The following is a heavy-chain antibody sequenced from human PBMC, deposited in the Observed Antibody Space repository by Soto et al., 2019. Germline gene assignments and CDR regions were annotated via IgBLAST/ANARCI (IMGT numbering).Heavy chain of an antibody. CDR1: GFTFSSSG. V-gene: IGHV3-30*18. D-gene: IGHD3-22*01. CDR3: AKVRGYYFDSGGYFPDAFDV. CDR2: ISGDGGGA. Sequence: PGGSLRLSCAASGFTFSSSGMHWVRQAPGKGLEWVAFISGDGGGAYYAESVKGRFTISRDNSKNTLYLQMSSLRAEDTAVYYCAKVRGYYFDSGGYFPDAFDVWGQGTLVTVS. J-gene: IGHJ3*01.